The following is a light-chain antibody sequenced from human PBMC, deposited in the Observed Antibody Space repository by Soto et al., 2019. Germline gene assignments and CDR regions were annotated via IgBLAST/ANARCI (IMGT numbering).Light chain of an antibody. CDR3: QQYYKWPYT. J-gene: IGKJ1*01. CDR1: QTVSSGY. V-gene: IGKV3-15*01. CDR2: RAS. Sequence: DIVLTQSPGTVYLSPLEIATLSFMASQTVSSGYLAWYQQRPGQAPRLLIYRASTRATGVPARFSGSGSGTEFTLTISSLQSEDSAVYYCQQYYKWPYTFGQGTKVDI.